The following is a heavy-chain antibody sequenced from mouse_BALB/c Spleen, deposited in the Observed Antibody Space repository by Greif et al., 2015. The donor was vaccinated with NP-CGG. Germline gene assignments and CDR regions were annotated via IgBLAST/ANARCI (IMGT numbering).Heavy chain of an antibody. CDR3: AREGYRYGAY. Sequence: EVQRVESGGGLVQPGGSRKLSCAASGFTFSSFGMHWVRQAPEKGLEWVAYISSGSSTIYYADTVKGRFTISRDNPKNTLFLQMTSLRSEDTAMYYCAREGYRYGAYWGQGTLVTVSA. CDR2: ISSGSSTI. CDR1: GFTFSSFG. V-gene: IGHV5-17*02. J-gene: IGHJ3*01. D-gene: IGHD2-14*01.